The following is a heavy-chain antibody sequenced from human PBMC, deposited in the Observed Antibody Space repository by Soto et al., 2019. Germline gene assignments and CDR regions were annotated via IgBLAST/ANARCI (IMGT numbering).Heavy chain of an antibody. V-gene: IGHV3-21*01. CDR3: ARDTPTDARFLEWLWYYAFDM. Sequence: GESLKISCAASGFTFSSYSMSWVRQAPGKGLEWVSYISNSNSYIYYADSVKGRFTISRDNAKNSLFLQMNSLRAEDTAVYYCARDTPTDARFLEWLWYYAFDMWGQGTMVTVSS. J-gene: IGHJ3*02. CDR2: ISNSNSYI. D-gene: IGHD3-3*01. CDR1: GFTFSSYS.